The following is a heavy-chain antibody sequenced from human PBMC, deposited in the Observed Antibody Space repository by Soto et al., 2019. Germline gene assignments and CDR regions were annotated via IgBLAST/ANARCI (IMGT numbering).Heavy chain of an antibody. CDR2: VHPSGST. D-gene: IGHD5-18*01. Sequence: SATLCPTSAAVSTSLRSDYWGLLSHTPDKGVERIGEVHPSGSTDYKPTLKSRLTLTIDTSKNQSSLKLASVTAADTAVYFCARGKPSGYRFGPRNFFYYGLDGWGQGTTVTVSS. CDR1: STSLRSDY. J-gene: IGHJ6*02. CDR3: ARGKPSGYRFGPRNFFYYGLDG. V-gene: IGHV4-34*01.